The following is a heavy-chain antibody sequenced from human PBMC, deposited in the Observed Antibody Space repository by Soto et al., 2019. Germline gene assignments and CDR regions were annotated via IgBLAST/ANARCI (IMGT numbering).Heavy chain of an antibody. CDR1: GFTFSNAW. CDR2: IKTKSDGATT. CDR3: TALTGTTVALDY. J-gene: IGHJ4*02. Sequence: GGSLRLSCAASGFTFSNAWMNWVRQAPGEGLEWVGRIKTKSDGATTDYAAPVKGRFTISRDDSRNTLYLQMNSLKAEDTAVYYCTALTGTTVALDYWDQGTLVTVSS. D-gene: IGHD1-7*01. V-gene: IGHV3-15*01.